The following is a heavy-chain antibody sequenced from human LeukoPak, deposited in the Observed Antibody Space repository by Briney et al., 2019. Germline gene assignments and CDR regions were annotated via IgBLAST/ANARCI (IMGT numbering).Heavy chain of an antibody. J-gene: IGHJ3*01. D-gene: IGHD2-8*01. CDR3: ARPRLFKGVFDD. CDR1: GFTFSSYG. CDR2: IGYDGSEK. Sequence: GGSLRLSCAASGFTFSSYGMDWVRQAPGKGLEWVAVIGYDGSEKHYADSVKGRFSISRDNSKNTLFLQMNSLRVEDTAVYFCARPRLFKGVFDDWGQGTVVTVSS. V-gene: IGHV3-33*01.